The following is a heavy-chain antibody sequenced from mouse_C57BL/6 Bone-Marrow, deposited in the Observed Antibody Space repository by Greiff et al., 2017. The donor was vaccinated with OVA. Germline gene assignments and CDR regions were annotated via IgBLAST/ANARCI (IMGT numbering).Heavy chain of an antibody. CDR1: GFTFSDFY. J-gene: IGHJ3*01. CDR3: ASYAGDYDGFAY. V-gene: IGHV7-1*01. CDR2: SRNKANDYTT. D-gene: IGHD2-4*01. Sequence: EVMLVESGGGLVQSGRSLRLSCATSGFTFSDFYMEWVRQAPGTGLEWIAASRNKANDYTTEYSASVKGRFIVSRVTSQSILYLPMHALIAEDTAIYYCASYAGDYDGFAYWGQGTLVTVSA.